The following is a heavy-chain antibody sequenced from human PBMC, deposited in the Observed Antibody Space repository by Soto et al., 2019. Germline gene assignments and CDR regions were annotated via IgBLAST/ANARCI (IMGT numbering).Heavy chain of an antibody. CDR1: GFTFSSYA. J-gene: IGHJ6*02. CDR3: AKDRFGEYFYYGMDV. V-gene: IGHV3-23*01. CDR2: ISGSGGST. Sequence: EVQLLESGGGLVQPGGSLRLSCAASGFTFSSYAMNWVRQAPGKGLEWVSGISGSGGSTYYADSVTGRFTISRENSKNKLYLQMNRLRAEDTAVYYCAKDRFGEYFYYGMDVWGQGTTVTVSS. D-gene: IGHD3-10*01.